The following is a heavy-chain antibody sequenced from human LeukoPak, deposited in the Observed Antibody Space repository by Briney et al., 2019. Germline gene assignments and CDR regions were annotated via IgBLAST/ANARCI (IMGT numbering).Heavy chain of an antibody. CDR1: GFTFSSYG. CDR2: IWYDGSNK. V-gene: IGHV3-33*01. D-gene: IGHD2-21*02. CDR3: ARDATRGGDNDY. J-gene: IGHJ4*02. Sequence: AGGSLRLSCAASGFTFSSYGMHWVRQAPGKGLEWVAVIWYDGSNKYYADSVKGRFTISRDNSKNTLYLEMNSLRAEDTAVYYCARDATRGGDNDYWGQGTRVIVSS.